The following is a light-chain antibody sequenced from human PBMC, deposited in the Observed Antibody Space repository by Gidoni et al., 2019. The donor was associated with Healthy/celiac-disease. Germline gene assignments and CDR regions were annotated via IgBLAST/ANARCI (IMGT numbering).Light chain of an antibody. CDR1: SSNIGAGYD. Sequence: QSVLTHPPSVSGAPGQRVTISCTGSSSNIGAGYDVHWYQQLPGTAPKLLIYGNSNRPSGVPDRFSGSKSGTSASLAITGLQDEDEADYYCQSYDSSLSGPWVFGGGTKLTVL. CDR3: QSYDSSLSGPWV. V-gene: IGLV1-40*01. CDR2: GNS. J-gene: IGLJ3*02.